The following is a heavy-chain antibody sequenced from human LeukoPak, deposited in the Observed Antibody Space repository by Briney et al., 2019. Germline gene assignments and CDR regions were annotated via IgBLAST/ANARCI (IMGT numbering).Heavy chain of an antibody. CDR1: GFTFSSYW. J-gene: IGHJ4*02. CDR3: ARVGATKFKTFDY. D-gene: IGHD1-26*01. V-gene: IGHV3-7*04. CDR2: IKQDGSEK. Sequence: GGSLRLSCAASGFTFSSYWMSWVRQAPGKGLEWVANIKQDGSEKYYVDSVKGRSTISRDNAKNSLYLQMNSLRAEDTAVYYCARVGATKFKTFDYWGQGTLVTVSS.